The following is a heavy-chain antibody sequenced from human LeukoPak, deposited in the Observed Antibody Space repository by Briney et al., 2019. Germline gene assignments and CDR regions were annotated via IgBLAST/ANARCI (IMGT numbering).Heavy chain of an antibody. Sequence: SETLSLTCTVSGGSMSPFYWSWIRQSPGKGLEWIGSVYYSGGTNYNPSLKSRVTISVDTSKNQFSLELSSVTAADTAVYYCAVNSTKHTFDIWGQGTMVTVSS. V-gene: IGHV4-59*08. J-gene: IGHJ3*02. CDR2: VYYSGGT. CDR3: AVNSTKHTFDI. D-gene: IGHD1-1*01. CDR1: GGSMSPFY.